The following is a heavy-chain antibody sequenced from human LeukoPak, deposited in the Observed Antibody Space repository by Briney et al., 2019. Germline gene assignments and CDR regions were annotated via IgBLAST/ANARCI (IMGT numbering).Heavy chain of an antibody. CDR1: GFTFSSYS. J-gene: IGHJ4*02. D-gene: IGHD6-19*01. CDR3: ASHLPYSSGWSSFDY. Sequence: KPGGSLRLSCAASGFTFSSYSMNWVRQAPGKGLEWVSSISSSSSYIYYADSVKGRFTISRDNAKNPLYLQMNSLRAEDTAVYYCASHLPYSSGWSSFDYWGQGTLVTVSS. CDR2: ISSSSSYI. V-gene: IGHV3-21*01.